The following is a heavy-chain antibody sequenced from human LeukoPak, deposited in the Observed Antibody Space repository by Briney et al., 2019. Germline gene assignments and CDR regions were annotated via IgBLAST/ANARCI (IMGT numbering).Heavy chain of an antibody. V-gene: IGHV1-2*02. CDR3: ARDQEFYFDY. CDR1: GYTFTSYD. CDR2: MNPNSGGT. Sequence: VKVSCKASGYTFTSYDINWVRQATGQGLEWMGWMNPNSGGTNYAQKFQGRVTMTRDTSISTAYMELSRLRSDDTAVYYCARDQEFYFDYWGQGTLVTVSS. J-gene: IGHJ4*02.